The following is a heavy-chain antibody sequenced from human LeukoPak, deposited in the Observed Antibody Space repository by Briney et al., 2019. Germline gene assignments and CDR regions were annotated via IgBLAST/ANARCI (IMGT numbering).Heavy chain of an antibody. CDR2: MNPNSGNT. V-gene: IGHV1-8*01. Sequence: ASVKVSCKASGYTFTSYDINWVRQAPGQGLEWMGWMNPNSGNTGYAQKFQGRVTMTRNTSISTAYMELSSLRSEDTAVYYCARGDGVLRFFRVWGQGTTVTVSS. D-gene: IGHD3-3*01. CDR3: ARGDGVLRFFRV. J-gene: IGHJ6*02. CDR1: GYTFTSYD.